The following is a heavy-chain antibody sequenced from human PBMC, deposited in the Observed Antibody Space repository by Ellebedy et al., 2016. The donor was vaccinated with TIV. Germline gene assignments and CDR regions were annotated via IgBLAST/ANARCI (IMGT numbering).Heavy chain of an antibody. CDR2: IIPIFGTA. J-gene: IGHJ6*03. CDR1: GGTLSSYA. D-gene: IGHD5-18*01. CDR3: ARVGYSYGTGYYYYMDV. Sequence: ASVKVSXXASGGTLSSYAISWVRQAPGQGLEWMGGIIPIFGTANYAQKFQGRVTITADESTSTAYMELSSLRSEDTAVYYCARVGYSYGTGYYYYMDVWGKGTTVTVSS. V-gene: IGHV1-69*13.